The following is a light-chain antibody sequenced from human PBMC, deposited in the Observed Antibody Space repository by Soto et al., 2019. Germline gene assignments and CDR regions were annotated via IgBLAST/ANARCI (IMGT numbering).Light chain of an antibody. J-gene: IGLJ3*02. V-gene: IGLV1-47*01. Sequence: QSVLTQPPSASGTPGQRVTISCSGSIGSNYVYWYQQLPGTAPKLLIYKNNLRPSGVPDRFSGSRSGTSASLAISGLRSEDETDYYCATRDDGRSGDWAFGGGTKLTVL. CDR3: ATRDDGRSGDWA. CDR2: KNN. CDR1: IGSNY.